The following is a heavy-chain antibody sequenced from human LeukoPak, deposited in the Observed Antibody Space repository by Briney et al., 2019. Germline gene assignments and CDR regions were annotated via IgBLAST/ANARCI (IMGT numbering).Heavy chain of an antibody. CDR2: IIPILGIA. Sequence: AASVKVSCKASGGTFSSYAISWVRQAPGQGLEWMGRIIPILGIANYAQKFQGRVTITADKSTSTAYMELSSLRSEDTAVYYCARVGGTKYYYYGMDVWGQGTTVTVSS. D-gene: IGHD2-15*01. V-gene: IGHV1-69*04. J-gene: IGHJ6*02. CDR3: ARVGGTKYYYYGMDV. CDR1: GGTFSSYA.